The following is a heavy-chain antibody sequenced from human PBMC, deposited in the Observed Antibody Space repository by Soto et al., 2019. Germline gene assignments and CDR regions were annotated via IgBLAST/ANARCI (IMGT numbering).Heavy chain of an antibody. D-gene: IGHD2-2*01. Sequence: GASVKVSCKASGYTFTEFGISWVRQAPGQGLEWMGWITAYNGKTYYAQKFQGRVTMTTDTSTSTAYIDLVSLTSDDTAVYYCAREWCSTTSCYGPDYWGQGTLVTVSS. CDR3: AREWCSTTSCYGPDY. CDR2: ITAYNGKT. J-gene: IGHJ4*02. CDR1: GYTFTEFG. V-gene: IGHV1-18*01.